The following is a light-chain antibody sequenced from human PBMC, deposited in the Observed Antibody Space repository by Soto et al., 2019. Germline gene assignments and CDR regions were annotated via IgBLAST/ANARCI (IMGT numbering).Light chain of an antibody. CDR2: GNS. J-gene: IGLJ3*02. V-gene: IGLV1-40*01. Sequence: QSVLTQPPSVSGAPGQRVTISCTGSSSNIGAGYDVHWYQQLPGTAPKLLSYGNSNRPSGVPDRFSGSKSGTSASLAITGLEAEDEADYYCPSSDSSLSGSVFGGGTKLTVL. CDR1: SSNIGAGYD. CDR3: PSSDSSLSGSV.